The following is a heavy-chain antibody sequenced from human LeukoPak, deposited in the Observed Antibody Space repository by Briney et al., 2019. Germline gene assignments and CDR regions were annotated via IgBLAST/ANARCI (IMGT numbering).Heavy chain of an antibody. J-gene: IGHJ4*02. V-gene: IGHV6-1*01. D-gene: IGHD6-19*01. Sequence: SHTLSLTCVVSGDSVSSKNGAWNWIRQSPSRSLEWLGRTYYRSKWYNDYAESMEGRMTISQDTSKNQYSLHLNSVTPDDTAVYYCARDFGTTGWHTFDYWGQGTLVTVSS. CDR2: TYYRSKWYN. CDR3: ARDFGTTGWHTFDY. CDR1: GDSVSSKNGA.